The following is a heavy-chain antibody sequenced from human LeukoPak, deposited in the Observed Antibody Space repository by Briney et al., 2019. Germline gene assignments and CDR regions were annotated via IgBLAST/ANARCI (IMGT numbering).Heavy chain of an antibody. CDR1: GFTFSNAW. Sequence: GGSLRLSCAASGFTFSNAWMSWVRQAPGKGLEWVGRIKSKTDGGTTDYAAPVKGRFTISSDDSKNTLYLQMNSLKTEDTAVYYCTTDPYIVGAHGGYWGQGTLVTVSS. J-gene: IGHJ4*02. CDR2: IKSKTDGGTT. D-gene: IGHD1-26*01. V-gene: IGHV3-15*01. CDR3: TTDPYIVGAHGGY.